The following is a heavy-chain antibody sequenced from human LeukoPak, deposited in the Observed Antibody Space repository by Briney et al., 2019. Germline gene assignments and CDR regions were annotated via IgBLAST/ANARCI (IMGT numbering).Heavy chain of an antibody. CDR2: ISGSSSYI. D-gene: IGHD6-6*01. CDR1: GFTFSGYD. Sequence: GGSLRLSCAASGFTFSGYDMNWVRQAPGKGLEWVSSISGSSSYIYYADSMKGRFTISRDNGKNSLYLQMNSLRAEDTAVYFCARGSSNVAARNNWFDPWGQGTLVTVSS. V-gene: IGHV3-21*01. J-gene: IGHJ5*02. CDR3: ARGSSNVAARNNWFDP.